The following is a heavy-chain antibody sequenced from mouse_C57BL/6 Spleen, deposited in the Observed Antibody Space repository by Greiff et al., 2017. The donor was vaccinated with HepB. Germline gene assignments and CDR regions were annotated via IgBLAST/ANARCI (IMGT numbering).Heavy chain of an antibody. D-gene: IGHD3-2*02. CDR2: IYPGDGDT. Sequence: VQLQQSGPELVKPGASVKISCKASGYAFSSSWMNWVKQRPGKGLEWIGRIYPGDGDTNYNGKFKGKATLTADKSYSTSYMQLSSLTSEDSAVYFCAKTAQVYFDYLGQGTTLTVSS. CDR3: AKTAQVYFDY. J-gene: IGHJ2*01. CDR1: GYAFSSSW. V-gene: IGHV1-82*01.